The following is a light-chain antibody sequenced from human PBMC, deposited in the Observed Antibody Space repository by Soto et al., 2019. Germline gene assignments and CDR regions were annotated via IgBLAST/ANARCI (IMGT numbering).Light chain of an antibody. V-gene: IGKV3-20*01. Sequence: EIVLTQSPGTLSLSPGERATLSCRASQSVSSSYLAWYQQKPGQAPRLLIYGASSRATGIPDRFSGSGSGTDFTLNISRLEPEDFAVYYCKQYGSSPQTFGQGTKVEIK. CDR3: KQYGSSPQT. CDR2: GAS. J-gene: IGKJ1*01. CDR1: QSVSSSY.